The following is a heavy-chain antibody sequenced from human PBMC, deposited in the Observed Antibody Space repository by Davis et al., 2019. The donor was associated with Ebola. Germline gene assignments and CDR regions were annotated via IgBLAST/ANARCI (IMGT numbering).Heavy chain of an antibody. CDR1: GFTFSSYW. Sequence: HTGGSLRLSCAASGFTFSSYWMHWVRQAPGKGLVWVSRINSDGSSTSYADSVKGRFTISRDNAKNTLYLQMNSLGAEDTAVYYCNSGGRFGVVIRYYYYGMDVWGKGTTVTVSS. J-gene: IGHJ6*04. D-gene: IGHD3-3*01. V-gene: IGHV3-74*01. CDR2: INSDGSST. CDR3: NSGGRFGVVIRYYYYGMDV.